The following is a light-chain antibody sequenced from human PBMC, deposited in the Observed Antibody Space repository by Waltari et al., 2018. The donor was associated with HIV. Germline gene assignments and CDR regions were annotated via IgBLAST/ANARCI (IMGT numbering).Light chain of an antibody. CDR1: NIGSLS. Sequence: SYVVSQPPSVSVAPGQTAAITCGGNNIGSLSVHWYQQRPGQAPVLVISYDNARPSGIPERFSGSGSGNTATLTIRGVEAGDEADYYCQVWDSSSDHVLFGGGTKLTVL. J-gene: IGLJ2*01. V-gene: IGLV3-21*04. CDR3: QVWDSSSDHVL. CDR2: YDN.